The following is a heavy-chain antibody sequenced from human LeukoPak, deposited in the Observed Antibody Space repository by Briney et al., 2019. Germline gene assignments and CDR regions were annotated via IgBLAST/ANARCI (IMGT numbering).Heavy chain of an antibody. V-gene: IGHV3-33*01. Sequence: GGSLRLSCAASGFTFSSYGMHWVRQAPGKGLEWVAVIWYDGSNKYYADSVKGRFTISRDNSKNTLYLQMNSLRAEDTAVYYCARTYYYDSSGYYPFDYWGQGTLVTVSS. CDR1: GFTFSSYG. CDR3: ARTYYYDSSGYYPFDY. D-gene: IGHD3-22*01. CDR2: IWYDGSNK. J-gene: IGHJ4*02.